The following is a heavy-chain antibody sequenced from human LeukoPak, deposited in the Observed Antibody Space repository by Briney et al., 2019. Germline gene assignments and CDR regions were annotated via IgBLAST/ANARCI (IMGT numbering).Heavy chain of an antibody. J-gene: IGHJ5*02. CDR2: ISRSGGST. CDR1: GFTFNNYT. D-gene: IGHD1-26*01. V-gene: IGHV3-23*01. Sequence: GGSLRLSCAASGFTFNNYTMSWVRQAPGKGLEWVSTISRSGGSTYYADSVKGRFTISRDNAKNSLYLQMNSLRAEDTAVYYCARDRGVGRSFDPWGQGTLVTVSS. CDR3: ARDRGVGRSFDP.